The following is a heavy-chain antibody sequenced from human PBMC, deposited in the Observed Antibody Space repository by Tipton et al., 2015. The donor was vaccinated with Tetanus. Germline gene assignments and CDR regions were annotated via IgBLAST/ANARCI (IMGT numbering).Heavy chain of an antibody. D-gene: IGHD2-8*02. J-gene: IGHJ1*01. CDR1: GDSVSGYY. Sequence: GLVKPSETLSLTCTVSGDSVSGYYWSWIRQPPGKGLEWVGYVYYTGDTNYNPSLKSRVTISMDRSENQISLKMTSVTGADTAVYYCAGVTAQRTELYFEHWGQGTQVTVSS. V-gene: IGHV4-59*08. CDR2: VYYTGDT. CDR3: AGVTAQRTELYFEH.